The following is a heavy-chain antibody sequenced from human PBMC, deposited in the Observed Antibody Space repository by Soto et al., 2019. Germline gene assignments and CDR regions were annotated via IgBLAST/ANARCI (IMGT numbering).Heavy chain of an antibody. CDR1: GGSISSYY. CDR2: IYYSGST. J-gene: IGHJ3*02. CDR3: ARRGDDSSGYAFDI. Sequence: QVQLQESGPGLVKPSETLSLTCTVSGGSISSYYWSWIRQPPGKGLEWTGYIYYSGSTNYNPSLKSRVTISVDTSKNQFSLKLSSVTAADTAVYYCARRGDDSSGYAFDIWGQGTMVTVSS. V-gene: IGHV4-59*08. D-gene: IGHD3-22*01.